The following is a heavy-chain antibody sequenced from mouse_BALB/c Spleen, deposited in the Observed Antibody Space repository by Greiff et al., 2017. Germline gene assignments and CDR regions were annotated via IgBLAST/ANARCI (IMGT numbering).Heavy chain of an antibody. CDR1: GFNIKDTY. Sequence: EVKLQESGAELVKPGASVKLSCTASGFNIKDTYMHWVKQRPEQGLEWIGRIDPANGNTKYDPKFQGKATITADTSSNTAYLQLSSLTSEDTAVYYCARNSLRAMDYWGQGTSVTVSS. J-gene: IGHJ4*01. D-gene: IGHD1-3*01. V-gene: IGHV14-3*02. CDR2: IDPANGNT. CDR3: ARNSLRAMDY.